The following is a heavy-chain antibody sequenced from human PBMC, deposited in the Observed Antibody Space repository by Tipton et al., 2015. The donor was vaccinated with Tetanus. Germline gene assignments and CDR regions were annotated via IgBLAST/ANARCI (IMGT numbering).Heavy chain of an antibody. D-gene: IGHD2-8*01. J-gene: IGHJ1*01. CDR3: VANDGGLEHGQH. CDR1: GYTFTSYD. CDR2: VNPNTGDT. V-gene: IGHV1-8*01. Sequence: QVQLVQSGAEVKQPGASVKVSCKASGYTFTSYDINWVRQATGQGFEWMGWVNPNTGDTGYAEKFQGRVTITRNTSINTAYMELSSLRSEDTAVYYCVANDGGLEHGQHWGQGTLVIVSS.